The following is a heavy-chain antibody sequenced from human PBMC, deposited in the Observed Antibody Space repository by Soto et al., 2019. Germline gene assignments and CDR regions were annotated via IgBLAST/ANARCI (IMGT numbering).Heavy chain of an antibody. V-gene: IGHV1-18*01. J-gene: IGHJ3*02. CDR3: ARDRNHDYGDYVLAFDI. Sequence: QVQLVQSGAEVKKPGASVKVSCKAAGYTFTSYGISWVRQAPGQGREWMGWISAYNGNTNSAQKLQGRVTMTTDTSTSTAYMELRSLRSDDTAVYYCARDRNHDYGDYVLAFDISGQGTMVTVS. CDR2: ISAYNGNT. D-gene: IGHD4-17*01. CDR1: GYTFTSYG.